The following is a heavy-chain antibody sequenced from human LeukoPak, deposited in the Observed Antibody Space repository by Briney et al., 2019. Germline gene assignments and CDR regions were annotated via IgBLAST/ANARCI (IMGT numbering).Heavy chain of an antibody. CDR2: IKHDETNK. Sequence: GGSLRLSCAASGFTFSNYWMSWVRQTPGKGLEWVANIKHDETNKYYLDSVKGRFTISRDNAKNSLYLQMNSLRAEDTAVYYCARDRMGYYDSSGPGYFDLWGRGTLVTVSS. V-gene: IGHV3-7*01. CDR1: GFTFSNYW. CDR3: ARDRMGYYDSSGPGYFDL. D-gene: IGHD3-22*01. J-gene: IGHJ2*01.